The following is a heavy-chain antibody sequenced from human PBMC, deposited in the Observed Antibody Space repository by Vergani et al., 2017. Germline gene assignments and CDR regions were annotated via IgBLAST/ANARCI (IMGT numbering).Heavy chain of an antibody. J-gene: IGHJ6*03. V-gene: IGHV4-28*01. CDR1: GYSISSSNW. CDR3: ARTVVAATLSSRWYYXMDV. D-gene: IGHD2-15*01. Sequence: QVQLQESGPGLVKPSDTLSLTCAVSGYSISSSNWWGWIRQPPGKGLGWIGYINYSGSTYYNPSLKSRLTMSVDTSKNLFSLKRSSVTAVDTAVYYCARTVVAATLSSRWYYXMDVWGKGATVTGSS. CDR2: INYSGST.